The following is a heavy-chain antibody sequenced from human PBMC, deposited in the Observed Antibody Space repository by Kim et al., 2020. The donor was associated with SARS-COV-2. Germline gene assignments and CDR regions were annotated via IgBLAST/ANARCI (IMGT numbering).Heavy chain of an antibody. V-gene: IGHV3-30*01. Sequence: SGKDRFTISRANSRNTLYRQMNSLRAEDTAVYYCARDGGAVVVAATSLDYWGQETLVTVSS. CDR3: ARDGGAVVVAATSLDY. J-gene: IGHJ4*02. D-gene: IGHD2-15*01.